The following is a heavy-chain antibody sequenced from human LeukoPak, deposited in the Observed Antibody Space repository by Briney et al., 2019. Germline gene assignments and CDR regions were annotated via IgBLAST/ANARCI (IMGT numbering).Heavy chain of an antibody. Sequence: PGGSLRLSCAASGFTFSTYSMNWVRQAPGKGLEWVSFISTSSSYIYYADSVKGRFTISRDNSKNSLYLQMNSLRAEDTAVYYCARDQDRNDRGGLDYWGQGTLVIVSS. CDR1: GFTFSTYS. CDR3: ARDQDRNDRGGLDY. CDR2: ISTSSSYI. D-gene: IGHD1-1*01. V-gene: IGHV3-21*01. J-gene: IGHJ4*02.